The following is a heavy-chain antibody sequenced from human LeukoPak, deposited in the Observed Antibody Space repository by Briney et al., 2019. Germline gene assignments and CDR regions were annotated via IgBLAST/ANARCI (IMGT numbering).Heavy chain of an antibody. CDR3: VRSDWFDN. J-gene: IGHJ5*02. V-gene: IGHV3-33*01. Sequence: PGRSLRLSCAASGFSFSDYGMHWVRQAPGKGLEWVAVIWYDGTNKYYEDSVKGRFTISRDNAKNTLYLQMNSLRAEDTAMYYCVRSDWFDNWGQGTLVTVSS. CDR2: IWYDGTNK. CDR1: GFSFSDYG.